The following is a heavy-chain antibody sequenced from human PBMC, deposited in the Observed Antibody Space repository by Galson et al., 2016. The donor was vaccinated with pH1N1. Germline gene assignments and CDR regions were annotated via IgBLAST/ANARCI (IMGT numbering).Heavy chain of an antibody. D-gene: IGHD6-19*01. CDR3: ASVRLGRGVDY. V-gene: IGHV4-4*07. CDR1: GRSISNHY. J-gene: IGHJ4*02. CDR2: IYASEISSTGIT. Sequence: LTCTVSGRSISNHYWSWIRQAAAKGLEWIGRIYASEISSTGITNYNPSLKSRVTMSLDTSKNQFSLKLSSVTAADTAVYYCASVRLGRGVDYWGQGTLATVSS.